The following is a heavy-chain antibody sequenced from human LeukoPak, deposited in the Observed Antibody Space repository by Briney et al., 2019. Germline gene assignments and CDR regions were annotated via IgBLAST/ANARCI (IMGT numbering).Heavy chain of an antibody. D-gene: IGHD3-22*01. CDR3: ARVPYYDSSGYWGYFDY. V-gene: IGHV1-18*01. CDR2: ISAYNGNT. J-gene: IGHJ4*02. CDR1: GYTFTSYG. Sequence: ASVKVSCKASGYTFTSYGISWVRQAPGQGLEWMGWISAYNGNTNYAQKLQGRVTMTTDTSTSTAYMELRSLRSDDTAVYYCARVPYYDSSGYWGYFDYWGQGTLVTVSS.